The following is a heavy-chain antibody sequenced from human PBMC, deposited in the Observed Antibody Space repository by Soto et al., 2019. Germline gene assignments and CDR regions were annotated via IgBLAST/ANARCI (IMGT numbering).Heavy chain of an antibody. CDR1: VFTFISDG. V-gene: IGHV3-30*18. D-gene: IGHD1-7*01. CDR2: ISYDGSYQ. J-gene: IGHJ3*01. Sequence: GWSLRLSCAASVFTFISDGMHWVRQAPGKGLEWVAVISYDGSYQYYVDSVKGRFTISRDNSKNTLYLQMNSLRAEDTAVYYCAKDEISKTIRGDAFNFWGQGTMVTVSS. CDR3: AKDEISKTIRGDAFNF.